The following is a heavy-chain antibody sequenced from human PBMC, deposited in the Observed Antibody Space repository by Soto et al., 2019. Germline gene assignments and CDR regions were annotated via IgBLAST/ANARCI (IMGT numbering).Heavy chain of an antibody. CDR2: ISSSSSYT. CDR3: VRDWSSNANAVNDN. Sequence: GGSLRLSCAASGFTFSDYYMSWIRQAPGKGLEWVSYISSSSSYTNYADSVKGRFTISRDNSKNTIYLQMDSLTVEDTAVYYCVRDWSSNANAVNDNWGQGTLVTVSS. CDR1: GFTFSDYY. D-gene: IGHD2-8*02. V-gene: IGHV3-11*06. J-gene: IGHJ4*02.